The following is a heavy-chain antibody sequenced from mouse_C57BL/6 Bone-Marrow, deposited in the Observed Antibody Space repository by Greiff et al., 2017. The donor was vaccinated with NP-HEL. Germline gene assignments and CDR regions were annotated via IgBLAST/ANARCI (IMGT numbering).Heavy chain of an antibody. CDR3: AAAYSNGYYAMDY. D-gene: IGHD2-5*01. Sequence: EVQRVESGGGLVQPGGSLKLSCAASGFTFSDYGMAWVRQAPRKGPEWVAFISNLAYSIYYADTVTGRFTISRENAKNTLYLEMSSLRSEDTAMYYCAAAYSNGYYAMDYWGQGTSVTVSS. J-gene: IGHJ4*01. V-gene: IGHV5-15*01. CDR1: GFTFSDYG. CDR2: ISNLAYSI.